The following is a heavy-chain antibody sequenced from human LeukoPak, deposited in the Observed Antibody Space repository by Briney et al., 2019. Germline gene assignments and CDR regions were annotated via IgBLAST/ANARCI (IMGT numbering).Heavy chain of an antibody. CDR2: INNDGSNI. V-gene: IGHV3-74*01. J-gene: IGHJ4*02. CDR3: MARGSPPII. D-gene: IGHD5-24*01. Sequence: PGGSLRLSCAASGFTLSTYWVHWVRQAPGKGLVWVARINNDGSNIIYADFVKGRFTISGDDAKNTLYLQMNGLRAEDSAVYYCMARGSPPIIWGQGTLVTVSS. CDR1: GFTLSTYW.